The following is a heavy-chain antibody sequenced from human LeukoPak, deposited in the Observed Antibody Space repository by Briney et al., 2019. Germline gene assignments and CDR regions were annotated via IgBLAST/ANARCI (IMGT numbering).Heavy chain of an antibody. CDR1: GFTFGSYS. Sequence: GGSLRLSCAASGFTFGSYSMNWVRQAPGKGLEWVSFISSLSGTREYADSVKGRFTISRDNAMNTLYLQMNSLRAEDSALYYCTRDMQGSRLYLVGSQNDWGQGTPVTVSS. V-gene: IGHV3-48*04. CDR2: ISSLSGTR. D-gene: IGHD1-26*01. J-gene: IGHJ4*02. CDR3: TRDMQGSRLYLVGSQND.